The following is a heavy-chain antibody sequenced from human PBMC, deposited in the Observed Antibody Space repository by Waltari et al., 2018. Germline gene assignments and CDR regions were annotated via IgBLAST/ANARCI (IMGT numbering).Heavy chain of an antibody. J-gene: IGHJ4*02. Sequence: EVRLVASGGGLVKPGGFFSLPGGASGIICKDALMSRVRQAPGKGLEWVGRIKTKAEGETTDYAGPVKGRFTISRDDAANNLFLQMNSLKIDDTAVYYCATEGLIYTSLDIYDFWGQGSLVAVSS. V-gene: IGHV3-15*01. CDR1: GIICKDAL. D-gene: IGHD2-2*03. CDR3: ATEGLIYTSLDIYDF. CDR2: IKTKAEGETT.